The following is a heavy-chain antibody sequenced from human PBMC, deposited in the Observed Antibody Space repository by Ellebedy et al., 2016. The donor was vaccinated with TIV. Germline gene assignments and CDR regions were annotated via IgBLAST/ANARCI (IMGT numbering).Heavy chain of an antibody. CDR1: GFTFDDYA. CDR3: AKGLHSSSWYDGVDY. V-gene: IGHV3-9*01. Sequence: GGSLRLXXAASGFTFDDYAMHWVRQAPGKGLEWVSGISWNSGSIGYADSVKGRFTISRDNAKNSLYLQMNSLRAEDTALYYCAKGLHSSSWYDGVDYWGQGTLVTVSS. J-gene: IGHJ4*02. CDR2: ISWNSGSI. D-gene: IGHD6-13*01.